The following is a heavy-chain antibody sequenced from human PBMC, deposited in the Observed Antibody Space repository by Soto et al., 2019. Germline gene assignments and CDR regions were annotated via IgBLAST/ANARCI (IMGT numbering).Heavy chain of an antibody. CDR1: GFTFSSYA. CDR2: ISGSGGST. V-gene: IGHV3-23*01. Sequence: EGQLLESGGGLVQPGGSLRLSCAASGFTFSSYAMSWVRQAPGKGLEWVSAISGSGGSTYYADSVKGRFTISRDNSKNTLYLQMNSLRAEDTAVYYCAKSHQQWLVLHCFDPWGQGTLVTVSS. J-gene: IGHJ5*02. D-gene: IGHD6-19*01. CDR3: AKSHQQWLVLHCFDP.